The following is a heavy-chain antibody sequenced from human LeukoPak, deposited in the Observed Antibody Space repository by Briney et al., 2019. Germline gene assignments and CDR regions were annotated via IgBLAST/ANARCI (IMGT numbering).Heavy chain of an antibody. CDR2: IKPDGSEK. Sequence: GGSLRLSCAASGFTFSSYWMSWVRQAPGKGLEWVANIKPDGSEKYYVDSVKGRFTISRDSARNSLCLQMNNLRAEDTAVYFCARGGSLDVWGQGTTVTVSS. J-gene: IGHJ6*02. V-gene: IGHV3-7*01. CDR1: GFTFSSYW. CDR3: ARGGSLDV.